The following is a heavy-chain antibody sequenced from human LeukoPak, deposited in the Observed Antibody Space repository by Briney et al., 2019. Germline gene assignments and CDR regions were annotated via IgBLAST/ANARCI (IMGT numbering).Heavy chain of an antibody. Sequence: GGSLRLSCAASGFTVTSNHMSWVRQPPGQGRLEWVSVIYTDGRTFYTGSVTGRFTISRDSFKNTLYLQMNSLRAEDTAVYYCARGQIYGTGSYFFDHWGQGTLVTVSS. CDR2: IYTDGRT. CDR1: GFTVTSNH. D-gene: IGHD3-10*01. J-gene: IGHJ4*02. CDR3: ARGQIYGTGSYFFDH. V-gene: IGHV3-66*01.